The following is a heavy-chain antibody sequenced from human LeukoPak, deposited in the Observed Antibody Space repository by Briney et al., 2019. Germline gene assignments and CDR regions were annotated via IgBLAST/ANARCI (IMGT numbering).Heavy chain of an antibody. CDR2: ISSSGTYI. Sequence: GGSLRLSCAASGFTFSSCTMNWVRQAPGKGLEWVSSISSSGTYIYYADSVKGRITISRDNAENSLYLQMNSLRAEDTAVYYCARRSRYGSEFDYWGQGTLVTVSS. CDR1: GFTFSSCT. CDR3: ARRSRYGSEFDY. J-gene: IGHJ4*02. D-gene: IGHD3-10*01. V-gene: IGHV3-21*04.